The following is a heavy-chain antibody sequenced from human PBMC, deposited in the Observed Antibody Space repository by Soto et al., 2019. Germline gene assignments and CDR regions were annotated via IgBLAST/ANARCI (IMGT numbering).Heavy chain of an antibody. Sequence: QLQLQESGPGLVKPSETLSLTCTVSGGSISSSSYYWGWIRQPPGKGLEWIGSIYYSGSTYYNPSLKSRVTISVDTSKNRFSLKLSSVTAADTAVYYCAGDGSIAARSWDYWGQGTLVTVSS. CDR3: AGDGSIAARSWDY. CDR1: GGSISSSSYY. J-gene: IGHJ4*02. V-gene: IGHV4-39*02. D-gene: IGHD6-6*01. CDR2: IYYSGST.